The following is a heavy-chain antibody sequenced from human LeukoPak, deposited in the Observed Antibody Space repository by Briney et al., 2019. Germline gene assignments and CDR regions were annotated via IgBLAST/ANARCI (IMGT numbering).Heavy chain of an antibody. CDR1: GGSISSSSYY. V-gene: IGHV4-39*07. CDR2: IYYSGST. J-gene: IGHJ3*02. CDR3: ARKGKDAFDI. Sequence: SETLSLTCTVSGGSISSSSYYWGWIRQPPGKGLEWIGSIYYSGSTYYNPSPKSRVTISVDTSKNQFSLKLSSVTAADTAVYYCARKGKDAFDIWGQGTMVTVSS.